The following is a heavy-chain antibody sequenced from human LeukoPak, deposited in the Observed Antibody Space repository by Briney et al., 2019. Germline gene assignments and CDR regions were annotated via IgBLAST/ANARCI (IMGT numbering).Heavy chain of an antibody. D-gene: IGHD6-19*01. CDR2: IIPIFGTA. CDR1: GGTFSSYA. V-gene: IGHV1-69*05. J-gene: IGHJ3*02. CDR3: AVCIAVAPTKNAFDI. Sequence: SVKVSCKASGGTFSSYAISWVRQAPGQGLEWMGRIIPIFGTANYAQKFQGRVTITTDESTSTAYMELSILRYEGTAVYYCAVCIAVAPTKNAFDIWGQGTMATVSS.